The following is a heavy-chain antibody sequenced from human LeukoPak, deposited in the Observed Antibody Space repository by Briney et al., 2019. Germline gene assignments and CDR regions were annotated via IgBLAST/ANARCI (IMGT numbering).Heavy chain of an antibody. J-gene: IGHJ5*02. CDR1: GGSFSGYY. CDR3: ARSMTTVPAWFDP. CDR2: INHSGST. Sequence: PSETLSLTCAVYGGSFSGYYWSWIRQPPGKGLEWIGEINHSGSTNYNPSLKSRVTISVDTSKNQFSLKLSSVTAADTAVYYCARSMTTVPAWFDPWGQGTLVTVSS. D-gene: IGHD4-17*01. V-gene: IGHV4-34*01.